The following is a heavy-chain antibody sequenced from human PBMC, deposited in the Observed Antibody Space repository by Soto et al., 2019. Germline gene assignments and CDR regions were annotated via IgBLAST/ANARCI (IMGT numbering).Heavy chain of an antibody. CDR2: IGYDGNNK. CDR1: GFSFTTYG. CDR3: ARGGVTGIVGIFGSPLDI. V-gene: IGHV3-33*01. J-gene: IGHJ3*02. Sequence: QVQLVESGGGWVQPGRSLRLSCEATGFSFTTYGMHWVRQAPGKGLEWVAVIGYDGNNKYYADSVEGRFTISRDNSKNTVYLQMKSWRGDDTAVYYCARGGVTGIVGIFGSPLDIWGQGTVVTVAS. D-gene: IGHD1-1*01.